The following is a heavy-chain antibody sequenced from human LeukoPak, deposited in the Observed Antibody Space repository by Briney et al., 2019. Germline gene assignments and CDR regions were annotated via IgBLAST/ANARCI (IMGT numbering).Heavy chain of an antibody. D-gene: IGHD5-18*01. CDR1: GGTFSSYA. Sequence: SVKVSCKASGGTFSSYAISWVRQAPGQGLEWMGGIIPIFGTANYAQKFQGRVTITADESTSTAYMELSSLRSEDTAVYYCARWARGYSCGSGYMDVWGKGTTVTVSS. V-gene: IGHV1-69*13. CDR2: IIPIFGTA. J-gene: IGHJ6*03. CDR3: ARWARGYSCGSGYMDV.